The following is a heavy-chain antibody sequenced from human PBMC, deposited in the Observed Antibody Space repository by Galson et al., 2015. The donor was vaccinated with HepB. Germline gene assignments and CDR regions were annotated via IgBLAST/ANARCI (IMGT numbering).Heavy chain of an antibody. CDR3: ARGYSIAARAPPGV. CDR2: IYTSGST. Sequence: SETLSLTCTVSGGSISSYYWSWIRQPAGKGLEWIGRIYTSGSTNYNPSLKSRVTVSVDTSKNQFSLKLSSVTAADTAVYYCARGYSIAARAPPGVWGQGTLVTVSS. D-gene: IGHD6-6*01. J-gene: IGHJ4*02. V-gene: IGHV4-4*07. CDR1: GGSISSYY.